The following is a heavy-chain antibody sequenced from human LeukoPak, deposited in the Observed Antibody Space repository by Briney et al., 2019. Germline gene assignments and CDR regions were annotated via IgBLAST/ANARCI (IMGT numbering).Heavy chain of an antibody. D-gene: IGHD6-13*01. CDR2: IYYSGST. V-gene: IGHV4-61*01. Sequence: SETLSLTCTVSGGSLSSGSYYWGWLRQPPGTGLEWIGYIYYSGSTNYNPSLKSRVTISVDTSKNQFSLKLSSVTAADTAVYYCASVFSSSWKSDYWGQGTLVTVSS. CDR3: ASVFSSSWKSDY. J-gene: IGHJ4*02. CDR1: GGSLSSGSYY.